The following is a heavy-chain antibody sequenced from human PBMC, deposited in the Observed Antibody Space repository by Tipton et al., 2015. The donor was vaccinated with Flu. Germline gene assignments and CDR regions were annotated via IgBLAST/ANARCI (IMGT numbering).Heavy chain of an antibody. CDR1: GGSFSGYY. CDR2: INLGGST. V-gene: IGHV4-34*01. J-gene: IGHJ5*02. CDR3: ARAPSGGSSIAARPTWFDP. D-gene: IGHD6-6*01. Sequence: TLSLTCAVYGGSFSGYYWSWIRQPPGKGLEWIGEINLGGSTNYNPSLKSRVTISVDTSKNQFSLKLSSVTAADTAVYYCARAPSGGSSIAARPTWFDPWGKETLVTVSS.